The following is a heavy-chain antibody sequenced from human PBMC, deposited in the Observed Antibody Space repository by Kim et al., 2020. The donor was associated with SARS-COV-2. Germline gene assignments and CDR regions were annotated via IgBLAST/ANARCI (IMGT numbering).Heavy chain of an antibody. Sequence: SETLSLTCAVYGGSFSGYDWTWIRQPPGKGLEWIGEINHSGSTNYNPSLRSRVTISVDTSKNQFSLKLTSVTAADTAMYYCARGSRDFTMMVVIFTGGINWCDPWGPGTLVTVSS. CDR1: GGSFSGYD. CDR2: INHSGST. V-gene: IGHV4-34*01. CDR3: ARGSRDFTMMVVIFTGGINWCDP. J-gene: IGHJ5*02. D-gene: IGHD3-22*01.